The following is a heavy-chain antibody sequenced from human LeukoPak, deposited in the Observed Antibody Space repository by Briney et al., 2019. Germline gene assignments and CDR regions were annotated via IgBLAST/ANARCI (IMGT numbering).Heavy chain of an antibody. Sequence: PGGSLRLSCAASGFTFSSYSMNWVRQAPGKGLEWVSSISSSSSYIYYGDSVKGRFTISRDNAKNSLYLQMNSLRAEDTAVYYCAPKPNYYDSTIMGYWGQGTLVTVSS. CDR3: APKPNYYDSTIMGY. V-gene: IGHV3-21*01. D-gene: IGHD3-22*01. J-gene: IGHJ4*02. CDR1: GFTFSSYS. CDR2: ISSSSSYI.